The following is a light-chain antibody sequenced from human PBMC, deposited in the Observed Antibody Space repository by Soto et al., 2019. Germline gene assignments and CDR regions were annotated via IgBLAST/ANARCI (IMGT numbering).Light chain of an antibody. V-gene: IGKV1-5*03. CDR1: QSINRW. J-gene: IGKJ1*01. CDR3: HQYDTYWT. CDR2: KAS. Sequence: DIQLTQSPSTLSASVGDRVTITYRASQSINRWLAWYQQKPGKAPKLLMYKASSLESGVPSRFSGSGSGTEFTLTISSLQPDDFATYYCHQYDTYWTFGQGTKVEIK.